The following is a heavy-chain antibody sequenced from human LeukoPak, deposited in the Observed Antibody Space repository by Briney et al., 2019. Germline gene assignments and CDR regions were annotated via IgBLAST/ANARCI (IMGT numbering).Heavy chain of an antibody. CDR3: ARGSMYYYDSSGYYPY. V-gene: IGHV3-33*01. J-gene: IGHJ4*02. Sequence: GRSPRLSCAASGFTFSSYGMHWVRQAPGKGLEWVAVIWYDGSNKYYADSVKGRFTISRGNSKNTLYLQMNSLRAEDTAVYYCARGSMYYYDSSGYYPYWGQGTLVTVSS. CDR2: IWYDGSNK. CDR1: GFTFSSYG. D-gene: IGHD3-22*01.